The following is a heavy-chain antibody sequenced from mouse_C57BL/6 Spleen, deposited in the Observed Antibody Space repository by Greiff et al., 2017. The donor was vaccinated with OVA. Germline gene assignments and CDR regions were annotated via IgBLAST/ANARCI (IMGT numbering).Heavy chain of an antibody. CDR2: INPNNGGT. J-gene: IGHJ3*01. Sequence: EVQLQQSGPELVKPGASVKISCKASGYTFTDYYMNWVKQSHGKSLEWIGDINPNNGGTSYNQKFKGKATLTVDKSSSTAYMELRSLTSEDSAVYYCAREGDYYGSEAWFAYWGQGTLVTVSA. CDR3: AREGDYYGSEAWFAY. V-gene: IGHV1-26*01. CDR1: GYTFTDYY. D-gene: IGHD1-1*01.